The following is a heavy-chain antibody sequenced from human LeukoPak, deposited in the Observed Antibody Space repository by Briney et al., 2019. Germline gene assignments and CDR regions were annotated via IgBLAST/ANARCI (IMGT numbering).Heavy chain of an antibody. CDR3: ARDSGSIRDWFFDL. V-gene: IGHV3-23*01. CDR1: GFTFSSYD. Sequence: GGSLRLSCAASGFTFSSYDMSWVRQAPGKGLEWVSVISGSGGSTYYADSVKGRFTISRDNAKNSLYLQMNSLRAEDTAVYYCARDSGSIRDWFFDLWGRGTLVTVSS. J-gene: IGHJ2*01. CDR2: ISGSGGST. D-gene: IGHD3-10*01.